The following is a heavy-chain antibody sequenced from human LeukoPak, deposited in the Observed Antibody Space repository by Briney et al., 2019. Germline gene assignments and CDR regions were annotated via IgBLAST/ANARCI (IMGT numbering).Heavy chain of an antibody. J-gene: IGHJ4*02. CDR1: GFTSFSGHW. Sequence: GGSLRLSCTVSGFTSFSGHWMNWVRQAPGKGLEWVANIRFDGSEIGYGDSVEGRFIISRDNSKNSLHLQMNSLRAEDTAVYYCATRNNFEYWGQGTLVTVSS. CDR2: IRFDGSEI. CDR3: ATRNNFEY. V-gene: IGHV3-7*01.